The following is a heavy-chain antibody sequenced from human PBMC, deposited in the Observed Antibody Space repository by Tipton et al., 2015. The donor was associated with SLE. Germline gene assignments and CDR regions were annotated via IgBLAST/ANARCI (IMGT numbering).Heavy chain of an antibody. J-gene: IGHJ6*03. CDR3: ARNGGGYSLYMDV. V-gene: IGHV3-21*01. CDR1: GFTFSYFG. CDR2: ISTIGSYI. D-gene: IGHD2-21*01. Sequence: GSLRLSCAASGFTFSYFGINWVRQAPGQGLEWVSSISTIGSYIYYSDSLKGRFTISRDNTKNSLYLQMNSLRAEDTAVYYCARNGGGYSLYMDVWGKGTTVTVSS.